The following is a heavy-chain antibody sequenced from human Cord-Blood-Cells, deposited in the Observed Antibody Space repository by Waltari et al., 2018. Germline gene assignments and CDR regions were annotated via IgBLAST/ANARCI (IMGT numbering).Heavy chain of an antibody. Sequence: QLQLQESGPGLVKPSEPLSLTCTVSGGSISSSSYSWGWIRQPPGKGLEWIGSIYYSGSTYYNPSLKSRVTISVDTSKNQFSLKLSSVTAADTAVYYCARQEWELLFDYWGQGTLVTVSS. CDR2: IYYSGST. CDR1: GGSISSSSYS. CDR3: ARQEWELLFDY. V-gene: IGHV4-39*07. J-gene: IGHJ4*02. D-gene: IGHD1-26*01.